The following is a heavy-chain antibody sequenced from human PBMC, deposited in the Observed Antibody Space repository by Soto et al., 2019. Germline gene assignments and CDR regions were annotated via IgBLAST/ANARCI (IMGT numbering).Heavy chain of an antibody. V-gene: IGHV4-59*01. CDR2: IYYSGST. J-gene: IGHJ4*02. Sequence: PSETLSLTCTVSGGSISSYYWSWIRQPPGKGLEWIGYIYYSGSTNYNPSLKSRVTISVDTSKNQFSLKLSSVTAADTAVYYCARVGDYYDSSGYPVYYFDYWGQGTLVTVSS. CDR1: GGSISSYY. D-gene: IGHD3-22*01. CDR3: ARVGDYYDSSGYPVYYFDY.